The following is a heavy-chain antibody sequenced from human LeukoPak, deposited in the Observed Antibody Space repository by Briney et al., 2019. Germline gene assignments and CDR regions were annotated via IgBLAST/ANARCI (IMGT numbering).Heavy chain of an antibody. CDR3: TRGPSGGSLFLL. D-gene: IGHD2-21*01. Sequence: ASVKVSCKASGYTFATYGISWVRQATGQGLEWMGWMNPNNGNTGYAQKFQGRVTMSRNTSISTAYLELSSLRSEDTAVYYCTRGPSGGSLFLLWGQGTLVTVSS. CDR2: MNPNNGNT. CDR1: GYTFATYG. V-gene: IGHV1-8*02. J-gene: IGHJ4*02.